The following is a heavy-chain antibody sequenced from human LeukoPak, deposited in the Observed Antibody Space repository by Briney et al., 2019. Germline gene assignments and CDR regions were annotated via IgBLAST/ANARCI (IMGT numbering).Heavy chain of an antibody. CDR2: ISFNSDRI. D-gene: IGHD3-10*01. J-gene: IGHJ4*02. V-gene: IGHV3-9*01. CDR1: GFTLRDYA. CDR3: AKAKGFAAMYYFDY. Sequence: GGSLRLSCVASGFTLRDYAMHWVRQVPGKGLEWISGISFNSDRIDYADSVKGRFTISSDNANNSLYLQMNSLTTEDTAWYFCAKAKGFAAMYYFDYWGQGALVTVSS.